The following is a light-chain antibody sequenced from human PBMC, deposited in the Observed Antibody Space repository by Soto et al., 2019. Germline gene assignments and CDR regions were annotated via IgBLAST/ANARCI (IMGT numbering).Light chain of an antibody. CDR1: QSVGGSS. V-gene: IGKV3-20*01. J-gene: IGKJ1*01. CDR2: GAS. Sequence: ENVLTQSPGTLSLSPGERTTLSCRASQSVGGSSLAWYQQKPGQAPRLLIYGASSRATGIPDRFSGSGSGTDFTLTISRLEPEDFAVYYCQQYGSSPQTFGQGTKADIK. CDR3: QQYGSSPQT.